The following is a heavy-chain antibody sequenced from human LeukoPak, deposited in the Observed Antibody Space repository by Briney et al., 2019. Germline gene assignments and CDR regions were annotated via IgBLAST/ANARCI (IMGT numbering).Heavy chain of an antibody. Sequence: GGSLRLSCAASGFTFSSYGMSWVRQAPGKGLEWVSAISGSGGSTYYADSVKGRFTISRDNSKNTLYLQMNSLRAEDTAVYYCAKDVIVRVITIFGDWGQGTLVTVSS. J-gene: IGHJ4*02. CDR1: GFTFSSYG. CDR3: AKDVIVRVITIFGD. CDR2: ISGSGGST. V-gene: IGHV3-23*01. D-gene: IGHD3-3*01.